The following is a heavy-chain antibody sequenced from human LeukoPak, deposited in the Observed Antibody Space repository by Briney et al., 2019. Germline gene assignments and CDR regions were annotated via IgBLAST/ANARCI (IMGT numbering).Heavy chain of an antibody. D-gene: IGHD5-12*01. CDR1: GFTFKSYW. CDR3: AREGRGFADGFDY. CDR2: IKQDGNDD. V-gene: IGHV3-7*01. Sequence: PGGSLRLSCAASGFTFKSYWMSWVRQAPGKGLEWVANIKQDGNDDYYVDSVKGRFTISRDNAKNSLYLQMNSLRAEDTAVYYCAREGRGFADGFDYWGQGTLVTVSS. J-gene: IGHJ4*02.